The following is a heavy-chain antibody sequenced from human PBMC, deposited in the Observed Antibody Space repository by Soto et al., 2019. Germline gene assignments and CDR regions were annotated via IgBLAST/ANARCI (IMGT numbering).Heavy chain of an antibody. CDR1: GFTFSSYA. D-gene: IGHD3-10*01. V-gene: IGHV3-23*01. Sequence: GGSLRLSCAASGFTFSSYAMSWVRQAPGKGLEWVSAISGSGGSTYYADSVKGRFTISRDNSKNTLYLQMNSLRAEDTAVYYCAKGPRDYYGSGSYYSNWFDPWGQGTLVTVSS. J-gene: IGHJ5*02. CDR3: AKGPRDYYGSGSYYSNWFDP. CDR2: ISGSGGST.